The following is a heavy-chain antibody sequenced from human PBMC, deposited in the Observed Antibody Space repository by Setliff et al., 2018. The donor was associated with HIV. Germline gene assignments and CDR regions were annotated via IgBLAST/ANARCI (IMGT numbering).Heavy chain of an antibody. CDR2: INPNNGGT. V-gene: IGHV1-2*06. CDR3: ARDLPRWSGPQAFDI. Sequence: GASVKVSCKALGFLVTGYNVHWVRQAPGHGPEWLGRINPNNGGTNYAQKLQGRVTMTTDTSTSTAYMELRSLRSDDTAVYYCARDLPRWSGPQAFDIWGQGTMVTVSS. D-gene: IGHD3-3*01. CDR1: GFLVTGYN. J-gene: IGHJ3*02.